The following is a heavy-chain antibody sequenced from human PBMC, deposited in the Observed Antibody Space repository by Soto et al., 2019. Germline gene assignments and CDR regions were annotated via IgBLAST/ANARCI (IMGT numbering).Heavy chain of an antibody. J-gene: IGHJ6*02. CDR2: ISGSGGTT. CDR1: GFTFSNYA. D-gene: IGHD6-19*01. Sequence: GGSLRLSCAASGFTFSNYAMNWVRQAPGKGLEWVSAISGSGGTTYYADSVKGRFTISRDNSKNTLYLQTNSLRAEDTAIYYCAKDLLAVAGLGYFYYYYGMDVWGQGTTVTVSS. V-gene: IGHV3-23*01. CDR3: AKDLLAVAGLGYFYYYYGMDV.